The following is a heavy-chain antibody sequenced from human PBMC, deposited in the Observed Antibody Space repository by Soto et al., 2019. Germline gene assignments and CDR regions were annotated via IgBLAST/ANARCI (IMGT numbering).Heavy chain of an antibody. V-gene: IGHV3-21*02. CDR3: VRDFGRYFRSGYMDG. J-gene: IGHJ6*03. D-gene: IGHD3-9*01. CDR2: INEDSTYI. Sequence: EVRLVESGGGLVKPGGSLRLSCAASGFTFSAFSMNWVRQAPGKGLEWLSSINEDSTYIYYGDSLRGRSTIFRDNDKDSLYLQIDSLRAEDTAVYYCVRDFGRYFRSGYMDGWGDGATVIVS. CDR1: GFTFSAFS.